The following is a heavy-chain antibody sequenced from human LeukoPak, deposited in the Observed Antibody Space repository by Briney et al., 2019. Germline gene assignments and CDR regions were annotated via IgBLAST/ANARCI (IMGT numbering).Heavy chain of an antibody. CDR1: GFTFSGCGM. J-gene: IGHJ6*02. Sequence: GSLRLSCAASGFTFSGCGMHWVRQPPGKGLEWIGEIYHSGSTNYNPSLKSRVTISVDKSKNQFSLKLSSVTAADTAVYYCARLPITKRALDVWGQGTTVTVSS. CDR2: IYHSGST. D-gene: IGHD1-14*01. V-gene: IGHV4-4*02. CDR3: ARLPITKRALDV.